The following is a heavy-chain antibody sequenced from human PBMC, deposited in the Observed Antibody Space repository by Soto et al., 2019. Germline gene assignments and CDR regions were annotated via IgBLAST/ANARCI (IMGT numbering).Heavy chain of an antibody. V-gene: IGHV3-48*03. CDR3: ARDPSRPRYSGSYYDY. D-gene: IGHD1-26*01. CDR2: ISSSGSTV. J-gene: IGHJ4*02. Sequence: GCLLLSCAASGFTFSSYEMNWVRQAPGKGLEWVSYISSSGSTVYYADSVKVRFTISRDNAKNSLYLQMNSLRAEDTAVYYCARDPSRPRYSGSYYDYWGQGTLVTVYS. CDR1: GFTFSSYE.